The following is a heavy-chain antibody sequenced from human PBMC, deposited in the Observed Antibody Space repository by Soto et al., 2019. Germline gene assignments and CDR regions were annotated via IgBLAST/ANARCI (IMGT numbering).Heavy chain of an antibody. CDR2: IIPIFGTA. Sequence: QVQLVQSGAEVKKPGSSVKVSCKASGGTFSSYAISWVRQAPGQGLEWMGGIIPIFGTANYAQKFQGRVTITADKSTSTAYMELRSLRSEDTAVYYCARDGRVGGGPDLIAGYWGQGTLVTVSS. D-gene: IGHD3-22*01. V-gene: IGHV1-69*06. J-gene: IGHJ4*02. CDR1: GGTFSSYA. CDR3: ARDGRVGGGPDLIAGY.